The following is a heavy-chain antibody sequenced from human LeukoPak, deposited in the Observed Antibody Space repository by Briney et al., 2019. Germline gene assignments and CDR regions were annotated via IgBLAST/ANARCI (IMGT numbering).Heavy chain of an antibody. D-gene: IGHD3-22*01. CDR2: IYYSGST. Sequence: PSETLSLTCTDSGGPISSYYWSWIRQPPGQGLEWIGYIYYSGSTNYNPSLKSRVTISVDTSKNQFSLKLSSVTAADTAVYYCASSYYDSSGPNYWGQGTLVTVSS. CDR1: GGPISSYY. J-gene: IGHJ4*02. CDR3: ASSYYDSSGPNY. V-gene: IGHV4-59*01.